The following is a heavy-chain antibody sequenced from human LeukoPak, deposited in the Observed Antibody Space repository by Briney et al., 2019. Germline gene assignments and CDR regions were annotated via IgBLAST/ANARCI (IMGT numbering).Heavy chain of an antibody. Sequence: SETLSLTCTVSGDSISSYYWSWIRQPPGKGLEWVGYIYYSGSTNYNPSLKSRVTISIDTSKNQFSLKLSSVTAADAAVYYCARGTAVAGTWGQGTLVTVSS. CDR2: IYYSGST. D-gene: IGHD6-19*01. CDR1: GDSISSYY. V-gene: IGHV4-59*01. J-gene: IGHJ5*02. CDR3: ARGTAVAGT.